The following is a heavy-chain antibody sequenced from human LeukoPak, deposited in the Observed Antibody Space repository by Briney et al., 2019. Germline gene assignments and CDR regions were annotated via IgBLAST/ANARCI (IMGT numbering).Heavy chain of an antibody. D-gene: IGHD5-18*01. CDR2: IFPSSVEI. Sequence: GGALRLSCAASGFTFSDFPMIWVRQAPGKGLGGVSTIFPSSVEIHYADSVKGRFTISRDNSRSTLSLQMDSLRAEDTATYYCATYRQIQVPFEFWGQGTLVTVSS. CDR1: GFTFSDFP. V-gene: IGHV3-23*01. J-gene: IGHJ4*02. CDR3: ATYRQIQVPFEF.